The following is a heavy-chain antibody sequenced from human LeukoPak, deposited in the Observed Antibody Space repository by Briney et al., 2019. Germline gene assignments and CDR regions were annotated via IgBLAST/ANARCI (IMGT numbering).Heavy chain of an antibody. Sequence: GGSLRLSCEASGFTFSSYAIRWVRQAPGTGLEWVSSIPGSVGATYYADSVRGRFSISRDSSKNTVYLQMNSLRDEDTAVYYCARARPWDSSRSYYFGMDVWGRGTTVTVSS. D-gene: IGHD3-22*01. J-gene: IGHJ6*02. CDR2: IPGSVGAT. V-gene: IGHV3-23*01. CDR1: GFTFSSYA. CDR3: ARARPWDSSRSYYFGMDV.